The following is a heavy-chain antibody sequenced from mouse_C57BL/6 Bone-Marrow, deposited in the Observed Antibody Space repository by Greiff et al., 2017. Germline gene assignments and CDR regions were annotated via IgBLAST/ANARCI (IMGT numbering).Heavy chain of an antibody. CDR1: GFTFSDCG. CDR2: ISSGSSTI. J-gene: IGHJ3*01. CDR3: ARGRRGFAY. Sequence: EVHLVESGGGLVKPGGSLKLSCAASGFTFSDCGMHWVRQAPEKGLEWVAYISSGSSTIYYADTVKGRFTISRDNAKNTLFLQMTSLRSEDTAMYYCARGRRGFAYWGQGTLVTVSA. V-gene: IGHV5-17*01.